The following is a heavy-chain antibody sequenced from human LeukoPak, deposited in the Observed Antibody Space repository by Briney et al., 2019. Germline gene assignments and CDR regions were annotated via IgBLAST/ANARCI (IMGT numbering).Heavy chain of an antibody. CDR2: IHHSGST. CDR1: GYFISSGYY. V-gene: IGHV4-38-2*02. D-gene: IGHD4-17*01. CDR3: ARDPYGDYYFDY. J-gene: IGHJ4*02. Sequence: SETLSLTCTVSGYFISSGYYWGWIRQPRGKGLQWIGSIHHSGSTYYNPSLKSRVTISVDTSKNQFSLKLSSVTAADTAVYYCARDPYGDYYFDYWGQGTLVTVSS.